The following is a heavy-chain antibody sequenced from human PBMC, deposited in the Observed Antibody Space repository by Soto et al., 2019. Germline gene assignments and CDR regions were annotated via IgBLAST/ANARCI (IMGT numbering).Heavy chain of an antibody. Sequence: GGSLRFSCAASGFTFSSYGMHWVRQAPGKGLEWVAVISYDGSNKYYADSVKGRFTISRDNSKNTLYLQMNSLRAEDTAVYYCAKDPPRGVATIRSYYYGMDVWGQGTTVTVSS. D-gene: IGHD5-12*01. CDR3: AKDPPRGVATIRSYYYGMDV. CDR1: GFTFSSYG. CDR2: ISYDGSNK. V-gene: IGHV3-30*18. J-gene: IGHJ6*02.